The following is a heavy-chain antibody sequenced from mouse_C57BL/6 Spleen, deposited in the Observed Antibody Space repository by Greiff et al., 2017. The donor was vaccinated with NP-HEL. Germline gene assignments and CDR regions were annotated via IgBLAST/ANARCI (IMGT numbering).Heavy chain of an antibody. D-gene: IGHD2-5*01. CDR1: GYTFTSYW. CDR3: AAGSNYPVDFDV. V-gene: IGHV1-59*01. J-gene: IGHJ1*03. Sequence: QVQLQQPGAELVRPGTSVKLSCKASGYTFTSYWMHWVKQRPGQGLEWIGVIDPSDSYTNYNQKFKGKATLTVDTSSSTAYMQLSSLTSEDSAVYYCAAGSNYPVDFDVWGTGTTVTVSS. CDR2: IDPSDSYT.